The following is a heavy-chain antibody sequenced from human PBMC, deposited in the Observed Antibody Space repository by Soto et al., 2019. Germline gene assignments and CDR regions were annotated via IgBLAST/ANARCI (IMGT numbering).Heavy chain of an antibody. D-gene: IGHD3-10*01. CDR1: GYTFTGYY. CDR3: ARGGSMVRGVIQSYYYYGMDA. J-gene: IGHJ6*02. Sequence: ASVKVSCKASGYTFTGYYMHWVRQAPGQGLEWMGWINPNSGGTNYAQKFQGRVTMTRDTSISTAYMELSRLRSDDTAVYYCARGGSMVRGVIQSYYYYGMDAWGQGTTVTVSS. CDR2: INPNSGGT. V-gene: IGHV1-2*02.